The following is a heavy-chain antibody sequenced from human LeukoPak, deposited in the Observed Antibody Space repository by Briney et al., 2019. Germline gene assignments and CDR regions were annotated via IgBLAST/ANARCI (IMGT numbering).Heavy chain of an antibody. CDR2: INPNSGGT. Sequence: ASVKVSCKASGYTFTGYYMHWVRQAPGQGLEWMGWINPNSGGTNYAQKFQGRVTMTRDTSISTAYMELSRLRSDDTAVYYCARDVRRIAASKNWFDPWGQGTLVTVSS. J-gene: IGHJ5*02. V-gene: IGHV1-2*02. CDR3: ARDVRRIAASKNWFDP. D-gene: IGHD6-13*01. CDR1: GYTFTGYY.